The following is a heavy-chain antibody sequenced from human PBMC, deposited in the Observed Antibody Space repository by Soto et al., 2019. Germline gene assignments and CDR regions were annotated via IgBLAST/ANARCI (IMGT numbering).Heavy chain of an antibody. J-gene: IGHJ6*02. CDR3: ARGTTTSAFSAMDV. V-gene: IGHV3-30-3*01. CDR1: GFTFSNNA. CDR2: ISYDGSNK. Sequence: QVQLVESGGGVVQPGRSLRLSCAASGFTFSNNAMDWVRQAPGKGLEWVAVISYDGSNKYIAESVKGRCTISRDNSKNTLFLQMNSLRAEDTAVDYCARGTTTSAFSAMDVWGQGTTVTVAS. D-gene: IGHD1-1*01.